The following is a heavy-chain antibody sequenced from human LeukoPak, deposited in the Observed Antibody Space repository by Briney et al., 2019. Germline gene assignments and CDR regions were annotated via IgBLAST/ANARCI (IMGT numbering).Heavy chain of an antibody. Sequence: ASVKVSCKVSGYTLTELSMHWVRQAPGKGLEWMGGFDPEDGETIYAQKFQGRVTMTRNTSISTAYMELSSLRSEDTAVYYCATGWLRLRGGGYWGQGTLVTVSS. CDR1: GYTLTELS. CDR2: FDPEDGET. CDR3: ATGWLRLRGGGY. D-gene: IGHD5-12*01. J-gene: IGHJ4*02. V-gene: IGHV1-24*01.